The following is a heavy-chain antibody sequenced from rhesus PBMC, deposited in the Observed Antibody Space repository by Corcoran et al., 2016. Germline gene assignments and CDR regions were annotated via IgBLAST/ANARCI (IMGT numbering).Heavy chain of an antibody. Sequence: EVQLAESGGGLVQPGGSLRLSCAASGFPFSGYEMHWVRQAPGKGLESVSVIGGDSSYTHHAESVDGRCTISRDNAKNSLSLQMNSLRAEDTAVYYCARHRRYYGLDSWGQGVVGTVSS. CDR1: GFPFSGYE. J-gene: IGHJ6*01. CDR3: ARHRRYYGLDS. V-gene: IGHV3-115*02. CDR2: IGGDSSYT.